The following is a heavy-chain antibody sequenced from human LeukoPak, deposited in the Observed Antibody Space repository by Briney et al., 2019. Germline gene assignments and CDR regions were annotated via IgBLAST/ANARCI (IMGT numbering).Heavy chain of an antibody. D-gene: IGHD2-15*01. Sequence: ASVKVSCKSSGYTFTGYYMHWVRQAPGQGLEWMGWINPNSGGTNYAQKFQGRVTMTRDTSISTAYMELSRLRSDDTAVYYCARDPRYCSGGSCYRPGDNWFDPWGQGTLVTVSS. J-gene: IGHJ5*02. CDR2: INPNSGGT. CDR1: GYTFTGYY. V-gene: IGHV1-2*02. CDR3: ARDPRYCSGGSCYRPGDNWFDP.